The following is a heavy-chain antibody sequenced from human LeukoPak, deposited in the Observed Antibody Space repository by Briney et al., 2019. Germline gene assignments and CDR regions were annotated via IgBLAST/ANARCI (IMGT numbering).Heavy chain of an antibody. CDR3: ARFWHFVVVPAASNWFDP. CDR2: IKQDGSEK. J-gene: IGHJ5*02. Sequence: GGSLRLSCAASGFTFSSYWMNWVRQAPGKGLEWVANIKQDGSEKYYVDSVKGRFTISRDNAKNSLYLQMNSLRAEDTAVYYCARFWHFVVVPAASNWFDPWGQGTLVTVSS. V-gene: IGHV3-7*01. CDR1: GFTFSSYW. D-gene: IGHD2-2*01.